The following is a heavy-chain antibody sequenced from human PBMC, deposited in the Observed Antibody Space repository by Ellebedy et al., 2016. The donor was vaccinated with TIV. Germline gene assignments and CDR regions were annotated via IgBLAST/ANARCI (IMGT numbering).Heavy chain of an antibody. CDR3: AKRLWGGHFGGPFDY. D-gene: IGHD3-16*01. V-gene: IGHV3-23*01. J-gene: IGHJ4*02. CDR1: GFTFSSYA. CDR2: ISGSDDST. Sequence: GGSLRLSCAASGFTFSSYAMNWFRQAPGKGLEWFSAISGSDDSTYYSDSVKGRFTISRDNSKNTLYLQMDSLRAEDTAVYYCAKRLWGGHFGGPFDYWGQGTLVTVSS.